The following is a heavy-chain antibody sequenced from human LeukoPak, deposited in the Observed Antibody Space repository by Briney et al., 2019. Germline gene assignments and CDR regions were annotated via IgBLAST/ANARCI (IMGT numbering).Heavy chain of an antibody. D-gene: IGHD6-13*01. CDR3: VMPVVFGSSSRAPFVP. CDR1: GGSFRGYY. CDR2: INHSGST. V-gene: IGHV4-34*01. J-gene: IGHJ5*02. Sequence: PQTLSLTCAVSGGSFRGYYWSWIRQPPGHRVEWIGEINHSGSTNLNTSPQTPVTISVDTSKNPITMTPSSVTAAHPAVYYCVMPVVFGSSSRAPFVPWGQGNLVTVSS.